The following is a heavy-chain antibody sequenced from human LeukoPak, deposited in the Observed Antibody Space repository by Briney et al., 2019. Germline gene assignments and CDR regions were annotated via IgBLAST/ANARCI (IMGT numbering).Heavy chain of an antibody. CDR1: GFTFSSYA. Sequence: GGSLRLPCAASGFTFSSYAMSWVRQAPGKGLEWVSAISGSGGSTYYADSVKGRFTISRDNSKNSLYLQMNSLRAEDTAVYYCARDLGTTVTTYLDYWGQGTLVTVSS. CDR3: ARDLGTTVTTYLDY. J-gene: IGHJ4*02. CDR2: ISGSGGST. D-gene: IGHD4-17*01. V-gene: IGHV3-23*01.